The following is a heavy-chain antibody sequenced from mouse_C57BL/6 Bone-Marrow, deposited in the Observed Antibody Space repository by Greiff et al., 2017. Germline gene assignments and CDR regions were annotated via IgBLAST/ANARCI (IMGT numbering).Heavy chain of an antibody. CDR2: INPNNGGT. V-gene: IGHV1-26*01. CDR1: GYTFTDYY. CDR3: ARGGAYYGNYVDY. Sequence: VQLQQSGPELVKPGASVKISCKASGYTFTDYYMNWVKQSHGKSLEWIGDINPNNGGTSYNQKFKGKATLTVDKSSSTAYMELRSLTSEDSAVYYCARGGAYYGNYVDYWGQGTTLTVSS. J-gene: IGHJ2*01. D-gene: IGHD2-10*01.